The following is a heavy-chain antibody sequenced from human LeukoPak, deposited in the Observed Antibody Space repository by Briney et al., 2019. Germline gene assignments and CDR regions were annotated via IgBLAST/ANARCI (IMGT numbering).Heavy chain of an antibody. Sequence: QAGGSLRLSCAASGFIFSTYAMGWVRQAPGKGLEWVSDINGGGSSTYYADSVKGRFTISRDNSHNTLYLQMNSLRAEDTAVYYCAKSNSGWSIFDYWGQGTLVTVSS. D-gene: IGHD6-19*01. CDR2: INGGGSST. J-gene: IGHJ4*02. CDR1: GFIFSTYA. CDR3: AKSNSGWSIFDY. V-gene: IGHV3-23*01.